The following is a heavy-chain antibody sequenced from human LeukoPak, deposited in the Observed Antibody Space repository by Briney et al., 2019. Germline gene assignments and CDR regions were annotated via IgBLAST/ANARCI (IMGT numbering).Heavy chain of an antibody. CDR1: GYTFTSYD. CDR2: MNPNSGNT. J-gene: IGHJ4*02. Sequence: ASVKVSCKASGYTFTSYDINWVRQATGQGLEWMGWMNPNSGNTGYAQKFQGRVTMTRNTSISTAYMELSSLRSEDTAVYYCARDAGTMVRGVIINVYFDYWGQGTLVTVSS. V-gene: IGHV1-8*01. CDR3: ARDAGTMVRGVIINVYFDY. D-gene: IGHD3-10*01.